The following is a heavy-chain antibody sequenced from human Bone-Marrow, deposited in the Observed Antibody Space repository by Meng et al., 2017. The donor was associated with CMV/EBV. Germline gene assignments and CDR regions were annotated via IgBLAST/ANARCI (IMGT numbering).Heavy chain of an antibody. CDR3: AKALSPSYYDFWSGYSPRHGMDV. V-gene: IGHV3-30*18. Sequence: GESLKISCAASGFTFSHYGLHWVRHAPGKGLQWLALISYDGSNKQYADSVKGRFTVSRDNSQNTLFLQMNSLRPEDTAVYYCAKALSPSYYDFWSGYSPRHGMDVWGQGTTVT. CDR1: GFTFSHYG. CDR2: ISYDGSNK. J-gene: IGHJ6*01. D-gene: IGHD3-3*01.